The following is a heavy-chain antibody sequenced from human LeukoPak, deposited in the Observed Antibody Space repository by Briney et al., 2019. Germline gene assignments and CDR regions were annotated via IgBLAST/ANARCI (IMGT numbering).Heavy chain of an antibody. V-gene: IGHV4-34*01. CDR2: INHSGST. CDR1: GGSFSGYY. Sequence: KASETLSLTCAVYGGSFSGYYWSWIRQPPGKGLEWIGEINHSGSTNYNPSLKSRVTISVDTSKNQFSLKLSSVTAADTAVYYCASSPHRAVVGTFVGDYWGQGTLVTVSS. J-gene: IGHJ4*02. D-gene: IGHD6-19*01. CDR3: ASSPHRAVVGTFVGDY.